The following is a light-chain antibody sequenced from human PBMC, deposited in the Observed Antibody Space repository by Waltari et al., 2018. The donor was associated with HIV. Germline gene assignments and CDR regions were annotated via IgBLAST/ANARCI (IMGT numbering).Light chain of an antibody. CDR2: DNN. V-gene: IGLV1-51*01. J-gene: IGLJ3*02. CDR1: SSNIGSHF. CDR3: GTWDTSLNAGV. Sequence: QSVLTQPPSVSAAPGQKVTISSSGSSSNIGSHFVSRYRQLPGTAPKPLIYDNNKRPSGIPDRFSGSKSGTSATLGITGLQTGDEADYYCGTWDTSLNAGVFAGGTNLTVL.